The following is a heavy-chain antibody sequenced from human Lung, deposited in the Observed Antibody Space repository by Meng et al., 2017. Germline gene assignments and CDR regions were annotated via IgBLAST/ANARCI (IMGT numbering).Heavy chain of an antibody. CDR3: ARKAGNCISTTCYSLDY. J-gene: IGHJ4*02. CDR1: GGIFSNYV. V-gene: IGHV1-69*05. Sequence: SVKVSCKALGGIFSNYVIGWVRQAPGQGLEWMGGINAVFGTTNYAQKFQGRVTITTDESTSTVYMELTRLTSEDTAVYFCARKAGNCISTTCYSLDYWGQGTLVTVSS. D-gene: IGHD2-2*01. CDR2: INAVFGTT.